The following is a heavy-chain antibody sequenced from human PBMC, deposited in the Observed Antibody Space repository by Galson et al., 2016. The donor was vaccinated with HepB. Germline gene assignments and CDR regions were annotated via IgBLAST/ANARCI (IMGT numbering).Heavy chain of an antibody. CDR3: ARVEGLGSNWYRAPHFDS. Sequence: SLRLSCAASGFTFSYYYMSWIRQAPGKGLEWVSVIWYDGSYKHYGDSVKGRFTISRDNSKNTLFLQMNSLRIEDTAVYYCARVEGLGSNWYRAPHFDSWGQGTLVTVSS. D-gene: IGHD6-13*01. V-gene: IGHV3-33*08. J-gene: IGHJ4*02. CDR2: IWYDGSYK. CDR1: GFTFSYYY.